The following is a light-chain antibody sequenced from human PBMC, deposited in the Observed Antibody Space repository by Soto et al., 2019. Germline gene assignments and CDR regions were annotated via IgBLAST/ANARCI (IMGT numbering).Light chain of an antibody. CDR1: QSGFSSSNNQKY. Sequence: TQSVAYHPVPMGARAPINCKCGQSGFSSSNNQKYLTWYQQKRGQPPKXXIYWASIRDSGVPDRFSGSGSGTDFTLTISSVQAEDVAVYYCHQYYDAPLTFGQGTRLEIK. J-gene: IGKJ5*01. CDR2: WAS. V-gene: IGKV4-1*01. CDR3: HQYYDAPLT.